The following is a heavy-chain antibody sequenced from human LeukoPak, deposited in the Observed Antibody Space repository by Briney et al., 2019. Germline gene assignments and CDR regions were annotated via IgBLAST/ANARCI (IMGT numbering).Heavy chain of an antibody. CDR2: INYSGTT. V-gene: IGHV4-59*11. J-gene: IGHJ4*02. CDR3: ARGPEGSGSYIFDY. CDR1: GGSFSSHY. D-gene: IGHD3-10*01. Sequence: PSETLSLTCTVSGGSFSSHYWSWIRQPPGKGLEWIGYINYSGTTNYNPSLKSRVTLSVDTSENQFSLRLTSVTAADTAVYYCARGPEGSGSYIFDYWGQGTLVTVSS.